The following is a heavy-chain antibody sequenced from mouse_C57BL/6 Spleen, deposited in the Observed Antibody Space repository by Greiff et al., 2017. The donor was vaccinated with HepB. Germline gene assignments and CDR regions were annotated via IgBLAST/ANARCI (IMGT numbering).Heavy chain of an antibody. J-gene: IGHJ1*03. CDR2: IDPNSGGT. CDR3: ARSLPHSLYDYDGWYFDV. Sequence: QVQLQQPGAELVKPGASVKLSCKASGYTFTSYWMHWVKQRPGRGLEWIGRIDPNSGGTKYNEKFKSKATLTVDKPSSTAYMQLSSLTSEDSAVYYCARSLPHSLYDYDGWYFDVWGTGTTVTVSS. CDR1: GYTFTSYW. D-gene: IGHD2-4*01. V-gene: IGHV1-72*01.